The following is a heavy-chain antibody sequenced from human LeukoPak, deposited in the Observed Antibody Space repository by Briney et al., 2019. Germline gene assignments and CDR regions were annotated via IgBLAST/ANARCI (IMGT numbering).Heavy chain of an antibody. Sequence: PGGSLRLSCAASGFTFSSYAMNWVRQAPGKGLEWVSSISSSSSYIYYADSVKGRFTISRDNAKNSLYLQMNSLRAEDTAVYYCARDGDYCSSTSCYAFDIWGQGTMVTVSS. J-gene: IGHJ3*02. V-gene: IGHV3-21*01. CDR2: ISSSSSYI. CDR3: ARDGDYCSSTSCYAFDI. CDR1: GFTFSSYA. D-gene: IGHD2-2*01.